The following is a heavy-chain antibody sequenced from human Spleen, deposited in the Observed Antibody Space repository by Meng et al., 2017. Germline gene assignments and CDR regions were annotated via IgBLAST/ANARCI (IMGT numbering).Heavy chain of an antibody. CDR2: INHSGST. D-gene: IGHD2-8*02. CDR1: GGSFSGYY. J-gene: IGHJ6*02. V-gene: IGHV4-34*01. CDR3: ARGWWGYRPLYYYYYGMDV. Sequence: SQTLSLTCAVYGGSFSGYYWSWIRQPPGKGLEWIGEINHSGSTNYNPSLKSRVTISVDTSKNQFSLKLSSVTAEDTAVYYCARGWWGYRPLYYYYYGMDVWGQGTTVTVSS.